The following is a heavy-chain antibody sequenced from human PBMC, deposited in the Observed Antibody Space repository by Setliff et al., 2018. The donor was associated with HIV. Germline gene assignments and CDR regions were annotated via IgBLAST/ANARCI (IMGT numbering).Heavy chain of an antibody. J-gene: IGHJ3*02. Sequence: TLSLTCSVSGDSINSGGYYWSWLRQHPGKGLEWIGYIYYKRNTYYNPSLKSRVSVSLDTSKNQFSLQLSSVTAADTAVYYCARGNPLRWNAFAFDIWGQGTMVTVSS. CDR3: ARGNPLRWNAFAFDI. D-gene: IGHD3-16*01. CDR1: GDSINSGGYY. CDR2: IYYKRNT. V-gene: IGHV4-31*03.